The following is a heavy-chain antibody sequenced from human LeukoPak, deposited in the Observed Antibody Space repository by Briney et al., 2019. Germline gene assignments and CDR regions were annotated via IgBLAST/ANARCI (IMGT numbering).Heavy chain of an antibody. CDR2: IYYSGST. Sequence: KSSETLSLTCTVSGGSISNYYWSWIRQLPGKGLEWIGYIYYSGSTNYNPSLKSRVTISVDTSRNQFSLKLSSVTAADTAVYYCARDTPTYFDYWGQGTLVTVSS. CDR1: GGSISNYY. V-gene: IGHV4-59*01. D-gene: IGHD1-26*01. CDR3: ARDTPTYFDY. J-gene: IGHJ4*02.